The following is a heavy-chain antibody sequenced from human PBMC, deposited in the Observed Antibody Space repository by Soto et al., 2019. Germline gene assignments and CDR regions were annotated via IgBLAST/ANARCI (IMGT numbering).Heavy chain of an antibody. V-gene: IGHV3-9*01. D-gene: IGHD6-25*01. J-gene: IGHJ4*02. CDR1: GFTFDDYA. CDR3: AKDAAYYFDY. Sequence: GWSLRLSCAASGFTFDDYAMHWVRQAPGKGLEWVSGISWGSGSIDYADSVKGRFTISRDNAKNSLDLQMNSLRAEDTALYYCAKDAAYYFDYWGQGTLVTVSS. CDR2: ISWGSGSI.